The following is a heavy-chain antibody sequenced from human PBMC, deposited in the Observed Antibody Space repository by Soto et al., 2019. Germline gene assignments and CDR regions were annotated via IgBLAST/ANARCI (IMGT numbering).Heavy chain of an antibody. D-gene: IGHD2-21*01. Sequence: QVQLQESGPGLVKPSGTLSLTCAVSSDSISSSYWWSWVRQPPGKGLEWIGEVYETGTTNYNPSLKSRVTISLDKPKSQFSLRLASVTAADTAVYYCATRCGGDRCQPQWGQGTLVTVTS. V-gene: IGHV4-4*02. CDR2: VYETGTT. J-gene: IGHJ4*02. CDR1: SDSISSSYW. CDR3: ATRCGGDRCQPQ.